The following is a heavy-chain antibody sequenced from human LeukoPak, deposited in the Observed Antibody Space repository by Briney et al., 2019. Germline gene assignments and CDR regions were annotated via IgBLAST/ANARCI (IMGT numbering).Heavy chain of an antibody. J-gene: IGHJ4*02. V-gene: IGHV3-23*01. Sequence: TVGSLRLSCAASGFTFSNYAMSWVRQAPGKGLEWVSAIVGSGGSTYYADSVKGRFTISRDNPKNTLYLQMNGLRAEDTAVYYCAKWGDYDILTGYYDSDYWGQGTLVTVSS. CDR1: GFTFSNYA. D-gene: IGHD3-9*01. CDR3: AKWGDYDILTGYYDSDY. CDR2: IVGSGGST.